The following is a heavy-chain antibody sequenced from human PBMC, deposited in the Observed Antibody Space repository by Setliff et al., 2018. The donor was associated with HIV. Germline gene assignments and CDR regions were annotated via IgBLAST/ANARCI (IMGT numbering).Heavy chain of an antibody. CDR2: IYHSGTI. D-gene: IGHD3-3*02. Sequence: SETLSLTCAVYGGSFSGYYWGWIRQPPGKGLEWIGSIYHSGTIYYNPSLKSRVTISVDTSKNQFSLKLNSVTAADTAVYYCARDSPFAFTSNMWSLGAFQHWGQGTLVTVSS. V-gene: IGHV4-38-2*02. CDR1: GGSFSGYY. CDR3: ARDSPFAFTSNMWSLGAFQH. J-gene: IGHJ1*01.